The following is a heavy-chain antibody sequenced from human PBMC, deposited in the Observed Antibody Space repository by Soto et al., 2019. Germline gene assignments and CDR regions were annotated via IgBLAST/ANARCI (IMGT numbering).Heavy chain of an antibody. V-gene: IGHV3-23*01. CDR3: ARERYCSGGSCYPGLYYFDY. Sequence: GGSLRLSCAASGFTFSSYAMSWVRQAPGKGLEWVSAISGSGGSTYYADSVKGRFTISRDNSKNTLYLQMNSLRAEDTDVYYCARERYCSGGSCYPGLYYFDYWGQGTLVTVSS. J-gene: IGHJ4*02. CDR1: GFTFSSYA. D-gene: IGHD2-15*01. CDR2: ISGSGGST.